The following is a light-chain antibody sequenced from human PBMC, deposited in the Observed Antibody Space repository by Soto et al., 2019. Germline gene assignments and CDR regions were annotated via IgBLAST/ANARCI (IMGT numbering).Light chain of an antibody. CDR1: SSNIGNNY. V-gene: IGLV1-51*01. CDR3: GTWDSSLSAVV. J-gene: IGLJ2*01. Sequence: QSVLTQPPSVSAAPGQKVTISCSGSSSNIGNNYVSWYQQLPGTAPKLLIYDNNKRPSGIPDRFSGSKSGTSATLGITGLQTGYEADYYCGTWDSSLSAVVFGGGTKLAFL. CDR2: DNN.